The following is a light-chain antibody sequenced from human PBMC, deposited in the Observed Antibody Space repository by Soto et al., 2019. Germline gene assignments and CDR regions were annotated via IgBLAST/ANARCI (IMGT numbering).Light chain of an antibody. CDR3: CSYEGTDTGHVV. Sequence: QSALTQPASVSGAPGQSITISCTGTSSDVGSYNLVSWYQQHPGKAPKLMIYEGSKRPSGVSNRFSGSKSGNTASLTISGLQAEDEADYYCCSYEGTDTGHVVFGGGTKLTVL. CDR2: EGS. CDR1: SSDVGSYNL. J-gene: IGLJ2*01. V-gene: IGLV2-23*01.